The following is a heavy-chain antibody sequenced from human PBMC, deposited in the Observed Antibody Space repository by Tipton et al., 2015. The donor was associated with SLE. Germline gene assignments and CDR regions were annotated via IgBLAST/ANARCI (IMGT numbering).Heavy chain of an antibody. CDR3: ARVPSGSSNWRSNNFDS. CDR1: GGSISFDY. J-gene: IGHJ4*02. D-gene: IGHD6-13*01. V-gene: IGHV4-4*07. CDR2: IYSGGDR. Sequence: TLSLTCTVSGGSISFDYWCLIRLSAGRGREWVGRIYSGGDRDYNPSLRSRVTMSIDASQNRVSLRLKSVSAADTAVYYCARVPSGSSNWRSNNFDSWGQGILVTVSS.